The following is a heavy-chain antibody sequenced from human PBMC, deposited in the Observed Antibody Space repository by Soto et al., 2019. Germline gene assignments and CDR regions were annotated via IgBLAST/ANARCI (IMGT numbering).Heavy chain of an antibody. Sequence: ASVKVSCKASGYTFTSYGISWVRQAPGQGLEWMGWISAYNGNTNYAQKLQGRVTMTTDTSTSTAYMELRSLRSDDTAAYYCARDPSLYYYDSSGYHGGHYFDYWGQGTLVTVSS. CDR3: ARDPSLYYYDSSGYHGGHYFDY. CDR2: ISAYNGNT. CDR1: GYTFTSYG. J-gene: IGHJ4*02. V-gene: IGHV1-18*04. D-gene: IGHD3-22*01.